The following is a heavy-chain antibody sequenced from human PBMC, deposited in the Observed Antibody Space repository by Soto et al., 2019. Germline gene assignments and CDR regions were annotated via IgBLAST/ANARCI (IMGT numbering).Heavy chain of an antibody. Sequence: GASVKVSCKASGYTFTSYYMHWVRQAPGQGLEWMGIINPSGGSTSYAQKFQGRVTMTTDTSTSTAYMELRSLRSDDTAVYYCARGTFGVVVEISWFDPWGQGTLVTVSS. CDR2: INPSGGST. J-gene: IGHJ5*02. D-gene: IGHD3-3*01. CDR1: GYTFTSYY. CDR3: ARGTFGVVVEISWFDP. V-gene: IGHV1-46*01.